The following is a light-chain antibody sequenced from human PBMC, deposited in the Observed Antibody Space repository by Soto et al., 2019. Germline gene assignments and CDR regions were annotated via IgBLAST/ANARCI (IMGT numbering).Light chain of an antibody. CDR3: SSYTSSSPHVV. CDR1: SSDVGGYNY. J-gene: IGLJ2*01. Sequence: QSALTQPASVSGSPGQSITISCTGTSSDVGGYNYVSWYQQHPGKAPKLMIYDVSNRPSGVSNRFSGSKSGNTASLTISGLXXEDEXXYYCSSYTSSSPHVVFGGGTKLTVL. CDR2: DVS. V-gene: IGLV2-14*01.